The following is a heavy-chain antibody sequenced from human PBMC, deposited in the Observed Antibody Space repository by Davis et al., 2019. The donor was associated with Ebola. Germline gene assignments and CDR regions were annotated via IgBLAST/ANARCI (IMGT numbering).Heavy chain of an antibody. V-gene: IGHV5-51*01. CDR3: ASLGGFCDRGHGYSVNEWFDP. CDR1: GYIFTSYW. J-gene: IGHJ5*02. D-gene: IGHD2-21*02. CDR2: IYPDDSDA. Sequence: GESLKISCKASGYIFTSYWIGWVRQWPGKGLEWMGVIYPDDSDARYSPSFQGQVTFSVDKSISTAYLQWSSLKASDTAMYYCASLGGFCDRGHGYSVNEWFDPWGQGTLVTVSS.